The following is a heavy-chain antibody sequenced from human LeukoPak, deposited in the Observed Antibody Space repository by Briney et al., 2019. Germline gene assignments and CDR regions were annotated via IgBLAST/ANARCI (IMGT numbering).Heavy chain of an antibody. CDR1: GFTFSSYS. CDR2: ISSSSYI. D-gene: IGHD2-21*01. V-gene: IGHV3-21*01. CDR3: ARGAVMAPFDY. J-gene: IGHJ4*02. Sequence: GGSLRLSCAASGFTFSSYSMNWVRQAPGKGLEWVSSISSSSYIYYADSVKGRFTISRDNAKNSLYLQMNSLRAEDTAVYYCARGAVMAPFDYWGQGTLVTVSS.